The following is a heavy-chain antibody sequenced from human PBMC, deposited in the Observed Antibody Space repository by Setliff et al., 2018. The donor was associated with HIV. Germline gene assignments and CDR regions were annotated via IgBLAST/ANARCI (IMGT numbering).Heavy chain of an antibody. V-gene: IGHV4-39*02. CDR1: GGSTDSGSYY. Sequence: ETLSLTCTVSGGSTDSGSYYWAWIRQPPGKGLEWIGSMYYTGSTYYNPSLKSRVTISIDTSKTQFSLKLNSVTAADTAMYYCARDGGSSGWYFVLGYSDYWGPGTLVTVS. D-gene: IGHD6-19*01. CDR3: ARDGGSSGWYFVLGYSDY. J-gene: IGHJ4*02. CDR2: MYYTGST.